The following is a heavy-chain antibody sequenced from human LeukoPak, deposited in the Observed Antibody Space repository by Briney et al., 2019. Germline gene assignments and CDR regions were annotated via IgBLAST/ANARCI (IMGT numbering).Heavy chain of an antibody. CDR2: IYHSGST. Sequence: SETLSLTCTVSGYSISSGYYWGWIRQPPGKGLERIGSIYHSGSTYYNPSLKSRVTISVDTSKNQFSLKLSSVTAADTAVYYCARDQISATGDYYYYYYMDVWGKGTTVTISS. CDR1: GYSISSGYY. J-gene: IGHJ6*03. D-gene: IGHD1-26*01. CDR3: ARDQISATGDYYYYYYMDV. V-gene: IGHV4-38-2*02.